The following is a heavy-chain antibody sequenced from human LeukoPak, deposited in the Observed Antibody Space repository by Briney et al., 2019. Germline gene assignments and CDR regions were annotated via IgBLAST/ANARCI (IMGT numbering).Heavy chain of an antibody. CDR2: IYYSGST. Sequence: SETLSLTCTVSGGSISSYYCSWIRQPPGKGLEWIGYIYYSGSTNYNPSLKSRVTISVDTSKNQFSLKLSSVTAADTAVYYCARRIYYDILTAQRDDAFDIWGQGTMVTVSS. V-gene: IGHV4-59*01. CDR1: GGSISSYY. CDR3: ARRIYYDILTAQRDDAFDI. D-gene: IGHD3-9*01. J-gene: IGHJ3*02.